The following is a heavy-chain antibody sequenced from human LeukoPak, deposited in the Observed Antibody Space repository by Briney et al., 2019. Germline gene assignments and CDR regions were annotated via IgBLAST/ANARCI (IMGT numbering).Heavy chain of an antibody. D-gene: IGHD6-13*01. Sequence: GGSLRLSCAASGFTFSSYAMHWVRQAPGKGLEWVAVISYDGSNKYYADSVKGRFTISRGNAKNSLYLQMNSLRAEDTAVYYCARDATIAAAGPYYFDYWGQGTLVTVSS. J-gene: IGHJ4*02. CDR2: ISYDGSNK. CDR3: ARDATIAAAGPYYFDY. CDR1: GFTFSSYA. V-gene: IGHV3-30*04.